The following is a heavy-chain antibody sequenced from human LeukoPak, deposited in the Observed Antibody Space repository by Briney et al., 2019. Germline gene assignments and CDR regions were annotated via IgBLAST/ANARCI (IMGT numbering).Heavy chain of an antibody. J-gene: IGHJ6*03. CDR3: AKDSSYSYGYSAYYMDV. V-gene: IGHV3-30*02. CDR1: GFTFSSYG. Sequence: GGSLRLSCAASGFTFSSYGMHWVRQAPGKGLEWVAFIRYDGYNKYYVDSVKGRFTISRDNSKNTLYLQMNSLRAEDTAVYYCAKDSSYSYGYSAYYMDVWGKGATVTVSS. D-gene: IGHD5-18*01. CDR2: IRYDGYNK.